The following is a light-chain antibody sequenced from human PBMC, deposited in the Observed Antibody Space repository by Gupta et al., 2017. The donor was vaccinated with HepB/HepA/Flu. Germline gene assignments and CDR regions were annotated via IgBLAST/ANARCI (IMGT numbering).Light chain of an antibody. CDR3: QQRSNWPPLT. V-gene: IGKV3-11*01. Sequence: EIVLTQSPATLSLSPGERATLSCRASQSVSSYLAWYQQKPGQAPRLLIYDASNRATGIPARFSGSGSGTDVTLTISSLEPEDVAVYYCQQRSNWPPLTFGGGTKVEIK. CDR2: DAS. CDR1: QSVSSY. J-gene: IGKJ4*01.